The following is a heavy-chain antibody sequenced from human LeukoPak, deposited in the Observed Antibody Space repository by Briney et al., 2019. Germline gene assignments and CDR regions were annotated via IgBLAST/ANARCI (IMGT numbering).Heavy chain of an antibody. CDR3: ARPYSSSTSCLNWFDP. CDR1: GYTFTGYY. J-gene: IGHJ5*02. Sequence: ASVKVSCKASGYTFTGYYMHWVRQAPGQGLEWMGWINPNSGGTNYTQKFQGRVTMTRDTSISTAYMELSRLRSDDTAVYYCARPYSSSTSCLNWFDPGGQGTLVTVSS. CDR2: INPNSGGT. D-gene: IGHD2-2*01. V-gene: IGHV1-2*02.